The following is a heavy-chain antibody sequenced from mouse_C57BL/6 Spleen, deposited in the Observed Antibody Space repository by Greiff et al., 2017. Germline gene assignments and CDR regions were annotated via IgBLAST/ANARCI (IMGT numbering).Heavy chain of an antibody. D-gene: IGHD1-1*01. Sequence: QVQLKQSGAELARPGASVKLSCKASGYTFTSYGISWVKQRTGQGLELIGEIYPRSGNTYYNEKVKGKATLTADKSSSPAYMELRSLTSEDSAVYFCARRNYGSSYGYFDVWGTGTTVTVSS. J-gene: IGHJ1*03. CDR3: ARRNYGSSYGYFDV. CDR1: GYTFTSYG. CDR2: IYPRSGNT. V-gene: IGHV1-81*01.